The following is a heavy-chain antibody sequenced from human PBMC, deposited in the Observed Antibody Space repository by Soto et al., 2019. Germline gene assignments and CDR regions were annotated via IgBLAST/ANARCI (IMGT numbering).Heavy chain of an antibody. Sequence: EVQLVESGGGLVQPGGSLRLSCAASGFTFTDHFVDWVRQAPGKGLEWVGRSKNKANAYTTEYAASVKGRFSVSRDQSQKSVYLQMNSLKTEDTAVYYCARPHHLRVGFIPGDMDVWGQGTTVTVSS. J-gene: IGHJ6*02. CDR2: SKNKANAYTT. CDR3: ARPHHLRVGFIPGDMDV. CDR1: GFTFTDHF. D-gene: IGHD2-21*01. V-gene: IGHV3-72*01.